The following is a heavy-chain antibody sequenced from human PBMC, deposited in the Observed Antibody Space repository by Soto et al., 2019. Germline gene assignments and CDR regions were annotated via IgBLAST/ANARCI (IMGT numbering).Heavy chain of an antibody. J-gene: IGHJ4*02. D-gene: IGHD7-27*01. Sequence: RRLSCVASGFTFSIFAMSWVRQSPGKGLEWVSTISGSGGSTYYADAVKGRFSISRDNSMGTLYLQMKSLRVEDTAIYYCAKEVSLGSTVDLGYWGQGTLVTVSS. CDR2: ISGSGGST. V-gene: IGHV3-23*01. CDR3: AKEVSLGSTVDLGY. CDR1: GFTFSIFA.